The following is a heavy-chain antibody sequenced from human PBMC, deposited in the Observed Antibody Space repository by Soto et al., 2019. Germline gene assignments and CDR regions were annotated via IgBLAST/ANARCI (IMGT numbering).Heavy chain of an antibody. CDR1: GGTFSSY. V-gene: IGHV1-69*02. Sequence: QVQLVQSGAEVKKPGSSVKVSCKSSGGTFSSYISWVRQAPGQGLEWMGRIIPILGIENHAQKFQGRVTITADKSTSTAYMELSSLRSEDRAVYYCARLLSYDSSGYPLDYWGQGTLVTVSS. D-gene: IGHD3-22*01. J-gene: IGHJ4*02. CDR2: IIPILGIE. CDR3: ARLLSYDSSGYPLDY.